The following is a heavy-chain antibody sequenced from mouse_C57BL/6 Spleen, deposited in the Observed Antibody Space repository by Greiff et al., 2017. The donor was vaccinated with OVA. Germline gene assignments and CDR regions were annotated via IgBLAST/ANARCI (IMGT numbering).Heavy chain of an antibody. CDR2: IYPGSGST. J-gene: IGHJ3*01. D-gene: IGHD3-2*02. V-gene: IGHV1-55*01. CDR3: RSSGSAWFAY. Sequence: QVQLQQPGAELVKPGASVKMSCKASGYTFTSYWITWVKQRPGQGLEWIGDIYPGSGSTNYNEKFKSKATLTVDKSSSPAYMQLSSLTSEDSADYYGRSSGSAWFAYWGQGTLVTVSA. CDR1: GYTFTSYW.